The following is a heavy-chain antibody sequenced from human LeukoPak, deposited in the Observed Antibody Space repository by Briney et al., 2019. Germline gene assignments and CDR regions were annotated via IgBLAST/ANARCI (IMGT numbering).Heavy chain of an antibody. CDR2: ISGSSNYI. CDR1: GFTFSTST. Sequence: PGRSLRLSCAASGFTFSTSTMNWVRQAPGKGLEWVSSISGSSNYIYYADSVKGRFTISRDNAKNSLYLQMNSLRAEDTAVYYCVRIPNNAGFPNWFDPWGQGTLVTVSS. CDR3: VRIPNNAGFPNWFDP. V-gene: IGHV3-21*01. J-gene: IGHJ5*02. D-gene: IGHD1-14*01.